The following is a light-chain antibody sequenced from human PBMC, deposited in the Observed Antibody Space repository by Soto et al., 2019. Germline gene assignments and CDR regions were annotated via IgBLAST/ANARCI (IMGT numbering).Light chain of an antibody. CDR2: GAS. J-gene: IGKJ1*01. CDR1: QSVSST. V-gene: IGKV3-15*01. CDR3: QQYNNWPRT. Sequence: EIVMTQSPATLSVSPGERATLSCRASQSVSSTLAWYQQKPGQAPRLLIYGASTRATGIPARFSGSGSGTDFTLTISSLQSEDFAVYYCQQYNNWPRTLGQGTKAEIK.